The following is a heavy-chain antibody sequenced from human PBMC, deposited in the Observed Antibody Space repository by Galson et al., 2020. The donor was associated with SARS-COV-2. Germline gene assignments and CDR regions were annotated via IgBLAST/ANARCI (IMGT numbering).Heavy chain of an antibody. D-gene: IGHD6-13*01. CDR3: ARTDGYSSSWYWYFDL. CDR1: GGSISSYY. CDR2: IYYSGST. V-gene: IGHV4-59*01. Sequence: ETSETLSLTCSVSGGSISSYYWSWIRQPPGKGLEWIGYIYYSGSTNYNPSLKSRVTISIDTSKNQFSLRLSSVTAADTAVYYCARTDGYSSSWYWYFDLWGRGTLVTVSS. J-gene: IGHJ2*01.